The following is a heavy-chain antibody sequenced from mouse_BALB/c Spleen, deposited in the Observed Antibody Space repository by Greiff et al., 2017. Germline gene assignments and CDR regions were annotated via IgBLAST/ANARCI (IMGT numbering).Heavy chain of an antibody. CDR3: ARKGDYYGSSPYWYFDV. D-gene: IGHD1-1*01. Sequence: EVKVVESGGGLVKPGGSLKLSCAASGFTFSSYAMSWVRQTPEKRLEWVASISSGGSTYYPDSVKGRFTISRDNARNILYLQMSSLRSEDTAMYYCARKGDYYGSSPYWYFDVWGAGTTVTVSS. V-gene: IGHV5-6-5*01. J-gene: IGHJ1*01. CDR1: GFTFSSYA. CDR2: ISSGGST.